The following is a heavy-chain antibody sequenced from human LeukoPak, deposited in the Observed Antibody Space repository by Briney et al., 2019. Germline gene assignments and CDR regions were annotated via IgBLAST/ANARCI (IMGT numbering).Heavy chain of an antibody. CDR3: ARALTMIVVAFDY. CDR1: GFTFSSYW. Sequence: GGSLRPSCAASGFTFSSYWMSWVRQAPGKGLEWVANIKQDGSEKYYVDSVKGRFTISRDNAKNSLYLQMNSLRAEDTAVYYCARALTMIVVAFDYWGQGTLVTVSS. J-gene: IGHJ4*02. V-gene: IGHV3-7*01. CDR2: IKQDGSEK. D-gene: IGHD3-22*01.